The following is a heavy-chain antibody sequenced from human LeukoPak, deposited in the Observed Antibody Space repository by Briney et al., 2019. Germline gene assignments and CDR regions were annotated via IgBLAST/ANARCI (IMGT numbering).Heavy chain of an antibody. D-gene: IGHD2-15*01. V-gene: IGHV3-30*02. J-gene: IGHJ4*02. Sequence: GGSLRLSCAASRFTFSTYGMHWVRQAPGKGLDWVAFIRNDGSIKYYADSVKGRFTISRDNSENTLYLQMNSLRPEDTAMYYCAKVFCSGGSCYPHTFGYWGQGILVTVSS. CDR1: RFTFSTYG. CDR2: IRNDGSIK. CDR3: AKVFCSGGSCYPHTFGY.